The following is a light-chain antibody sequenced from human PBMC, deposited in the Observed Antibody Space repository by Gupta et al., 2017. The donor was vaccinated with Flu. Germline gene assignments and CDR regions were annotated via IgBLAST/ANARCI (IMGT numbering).Light chain of an antibody. CDR3: ASYTATYTWV. CDR1: SSDIVGHNY. V-gene: IGLV2-14*01. J-gene: IGLJ3*02. Sequence: QSALTQPASVSGSPGPSITISCTGTSSDIVGHNYVSWYQQHPGKAPKLMIYEVTNRPSGVSDRFSGSKSGNTASLTISGLQSEDEANYFCASYTATYTWVFGGGTKVTVL. CDR2: EVT.